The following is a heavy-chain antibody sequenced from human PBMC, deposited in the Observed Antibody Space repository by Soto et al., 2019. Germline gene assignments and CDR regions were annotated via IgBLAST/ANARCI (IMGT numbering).Heavy chain of an antibody. CDR3: ARDHNFGFILYAMDV. CDR2: INPSSGRT. V-gene: IGHV1-46*01. CDR1: GYTFTSYS. Sequence: ASVKVSCKASGYTFTSYSMHWVRQAPGQGLEWMGIINPSSGRTSYAQNFQGRVTMTSDTSASIVYMEMSSLKSEDTAVYYCARDHNFGFILYAMDVWGQGTTVTVSS. J-gene: IGHJ6*02. D-gene: IGHD2-15*01.